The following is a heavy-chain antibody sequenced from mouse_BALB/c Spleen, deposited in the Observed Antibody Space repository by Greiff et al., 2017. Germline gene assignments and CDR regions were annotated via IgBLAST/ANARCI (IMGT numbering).Heavy chain of an antibody. CDR1: GFTFSSYG. V-gene: IGHV5-6*02. CDR2: ISSGGSYT. Sequence: EVMLVESGGDLVKPGGSLKLSCAASGFTFSSYGMSWVRQTPDKRLEWVATISSGGSYTYYPDSVKGRFTISRDNAKNTLYLQMSSLKSEDTAMYYCARGWLPSFAYWGQGTLVTVSA. CDR3: ARGWLPSFAY. D-gene: IGHD2-2*01. J-gene: IGHJ3*01.